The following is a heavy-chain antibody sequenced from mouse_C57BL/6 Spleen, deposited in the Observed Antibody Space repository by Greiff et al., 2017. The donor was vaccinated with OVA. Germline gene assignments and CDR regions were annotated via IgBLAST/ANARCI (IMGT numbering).Heavy chain of an antibody. CDR1: GYTFTSYW. V-gene: IGHV1-72*01. D-gene: IGHD2-2*01. CDR2: IDPNRGGT. Sequence: QVQLQQPGAELVKPGASVKLSCKASGYTFTSYWMHWVKQRPGRGLEWIGRIDPNRGGTKYNEKFKSKATLTVDKPSSTAYMQLSSLTSEDSAVYYCAKGYYGYDEGAYAMDYWGQGTSVTVSS. CDR3: AKGYYGYDEGAYAMDY. J-gene: IGHJ4*01.